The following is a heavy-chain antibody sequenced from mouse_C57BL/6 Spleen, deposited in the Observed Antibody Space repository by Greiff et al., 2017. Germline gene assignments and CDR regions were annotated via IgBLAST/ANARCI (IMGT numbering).Heavy chain of an antibody. D-gene: IGHD1-1*01. J-gene: IGHJ3*01. Sequence: EVHLVESGGGLVKPGGSLKLSCAASGFTFSDYGMHWVRQAPEKGLEWVAYISSGSSTIYYADTVKGRFTISRDNAKNTLFLQMTSLRSEDTAMYYWARPGYYGRGWFAYWGQGTLVTVSA. CDR1: GFTFSDYG. CDR2: ISSGSSTI. CDR3: ARPGYYGRGWFAY. V-gene: IGHV5-17*01.